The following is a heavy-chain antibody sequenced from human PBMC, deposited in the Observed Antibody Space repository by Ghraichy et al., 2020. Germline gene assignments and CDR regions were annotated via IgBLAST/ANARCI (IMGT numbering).Heavy chain of an antibody. CDR1: GFTFSGYS. CDR2: ITSSSRTI. V-gene: IGHV3-48*02. CDR3: ARGSKVVRFFYYDSMDV. J-gene: IGHJ6*02. Sequence: GGSLRLSCVGSGFTFSGYSMNWVRQSPGKGLEWVSYITSSSRTISYADSVKGRFTISRDNAQDSLYLQMNSLRDEDTAVYYCARGSKVVRFFYYDSMDVWGQGTSVTVSS. D-gene: IGHD4-23*01.